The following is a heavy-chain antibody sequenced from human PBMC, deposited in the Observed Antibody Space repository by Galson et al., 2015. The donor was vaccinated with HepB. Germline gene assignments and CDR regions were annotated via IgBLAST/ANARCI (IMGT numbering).Heavy chain of an antibody. D-gene: IGHD4-17*01. V-gene: IGHV3-21*01. Sequence: SLRLSCAASGFTFSSYSMNWVRQAPGKGLEWVSSISSSSSYIYYADSVKGRFTISRDNAKNSLYLQMNSLRAEDTAVYYCARAVDYGDYVFSHSDYWGQGTLVTVSS. CDR1: GFTFSSYS. CDR2: ISSSSSYI. J-gene: IGHJ4*02. CDR3: ARAVDYGDYVFSHSDY.